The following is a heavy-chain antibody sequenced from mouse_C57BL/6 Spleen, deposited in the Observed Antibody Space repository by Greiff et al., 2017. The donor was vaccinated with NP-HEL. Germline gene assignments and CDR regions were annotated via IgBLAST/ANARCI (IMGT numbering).Heavy chain of an antibody. CDR1: GYTFTSYW. Sequence: QVQLQQPGAELVKPGASVKLSCKASGYTFTSYWMQWVKQRPGQGLEWIGEIDPSDSYTNYNQKFKGKATLTVDTSSSTAYMQLSSLTSEDSAVYYCATGGRGLAWFAYWGQGTLVTVSA. J-gene: IGHJ3*01. D-gene: IGHD3-1*01. CDR3: ATGGRGLAWFAY. V-gene: IGHV1-50*01. CDR2: IDPSDSYT.